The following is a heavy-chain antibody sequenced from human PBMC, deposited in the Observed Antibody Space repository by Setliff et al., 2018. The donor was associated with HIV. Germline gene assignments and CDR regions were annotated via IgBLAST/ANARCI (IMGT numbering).Heavy chain of an antibody. CDR2: IFHDGTV. CDR3: AKTNIPMPRSGTRLES. CDR1: GFSIKNDNW. D-gene: IGHD2-2*02. V-gene: IGHV4-4*02. J-gene: IGHJ4*02. Sequence: SETLSLTCVVSGFSIKNDNWWNWVRQTPGKGLEWIGQIFHDGTVTYKPSLENRVTILMDILENRISLNVTSVTAADTATYYCAKTNIPMPRSGTRLESWGPGRLVTVSS.